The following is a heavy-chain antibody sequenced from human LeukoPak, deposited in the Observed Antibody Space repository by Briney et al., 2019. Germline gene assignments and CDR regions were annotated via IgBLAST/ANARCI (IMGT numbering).Heavy chain of an antibody. CDR3: AKDRGYYYDSSGYYRMDAFDI. CDR1: GFTFSSNG. CDR2: IRYDGSNK. Sequence: GGSLRLSCAASGFTFSSNGMHWVRQAQGKGLEWVAFIRYDGSNKYYADSVKGRFTISRDNSKNTLYLQMNSLRAEDTAVYYCAKDRGYYYDSSGYYRMDAFDIWGQGTMVTVSS. V-gene: IGHV3-30*02. D-gene: IGHD3-22*01. J-gene: IGHJ3*02.